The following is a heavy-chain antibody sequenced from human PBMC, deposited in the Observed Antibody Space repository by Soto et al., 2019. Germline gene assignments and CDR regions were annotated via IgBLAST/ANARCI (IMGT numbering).Heavy chain of an antibody. CDR3: ASSDGTSWYGDY. J-gene: IGHJ4*02. Sequence: QMQLVQSGAAVKKPGSSVKVSCTASGGTFNDYALTWVRQAPGQGLEWMGGIIPNFGTTNYAHRLQGRLTIAADESTNTAYMELSSLSSEDTAVYYCASSDGTSWYGDYWCQVTLVTVSS. D-gene: IGHD2-2*01. CDR1: GGTFNDYA. CDR2: IIPNFGTT. V-gene: IGHV1-69*01.